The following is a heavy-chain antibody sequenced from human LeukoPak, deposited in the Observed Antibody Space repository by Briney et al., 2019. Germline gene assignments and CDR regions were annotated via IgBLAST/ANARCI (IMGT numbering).Heavy chain of an antibody. J-gene: IGHJ4*02. CDR2: IIPIFGTA. Sequence: GSSVKVSCKASGGTFSSYAISWVRQAPGQGLEWMGGIIPIFGTANYAQKFQGRVTITADKSTSTAYMELSSLRSEDTAVYYCARDCTAAAGTGLGYWGQGTLVTVSS. CDR3: ARDCTAAAGTGLGY. CDR1: GGTFSSYA. D-gene: IGHD6-13*01. V-gene: IGHV1-69*06.